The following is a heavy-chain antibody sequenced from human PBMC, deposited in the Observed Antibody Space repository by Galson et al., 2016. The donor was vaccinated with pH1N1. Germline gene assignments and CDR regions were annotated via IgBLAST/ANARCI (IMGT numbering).Heavy chain of an antibody. D-gene: IGHD1-26*01. V-gene: IGHV3-30*04. CDR2: ISFDSSNK. CDR3: ARDSSLWSAEWELFDY. Sequence: SLRLSCAASGYGFSSYAMHWVRQAPGQGLEWVAFISFDSSNKYYVDSVRGRFTVSRDNSKNTLFLQMNSLRAEDTAIYYCARDSSLWSAEWELFDYWGQETLVTVSS. CDR1: GYGFSSYA. J-gene: IGHJ4*02.